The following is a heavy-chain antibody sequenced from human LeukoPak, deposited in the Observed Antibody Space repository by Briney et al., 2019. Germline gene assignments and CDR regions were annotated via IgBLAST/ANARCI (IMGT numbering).Heavy chain of an antibody. CDR1: GGSVSSGSYD. V-gene: IGHV4-61*01. Sequence: SETLSLTCTVSGGSVSSGSYDWSWIRQPPGKGLEWIGYIYYSGSTNCNPSLKSRVTISVDTSKNQFSLKLSSVTAADTAVYYCVRDSRGYSGYGDYYGMDVWGQGTTVTVSS. CDR3: VRDSRGYSGYGDYYGMDV. D-gene: IGHD5-12*01. CDR2: IYYSGST. J-gene: IGHJ6*02.